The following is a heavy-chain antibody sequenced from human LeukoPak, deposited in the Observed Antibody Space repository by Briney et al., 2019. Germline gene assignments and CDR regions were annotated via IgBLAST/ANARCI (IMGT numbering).Heavy chain of an antibody. D-gene: IGHD1-14*01. CDR2: INPNSGGT. V-gene: IGHV1-2*04. J-gene: IGHJ6*04. Sequence: ASVKVSCKASGYTFTGYYMHWVRQAPGQGLEWMGWINPNSGGTNYAQKFQGWVTMTRDTSISTAYMELSRLRSDDTAVYYCARDAGGHAEARYGMDVWGKGAPVIVSS. CDR3: ARDAGGHAEARYGMDV. CDR1: GYTFTGYY.